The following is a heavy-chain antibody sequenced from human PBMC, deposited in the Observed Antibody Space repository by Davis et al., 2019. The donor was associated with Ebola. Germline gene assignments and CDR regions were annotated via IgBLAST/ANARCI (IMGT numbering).Heavy chain of an antibody. J-gene: IGHJ6*02. CDR1: GYTFTSYA. D-gene: IGHD1-26*01. CDR3: ARDGIRRGYYYYGMDV. V-gene: IGHV1-3*01. CDR2: INAGNGNT. Sequence: ASVKVSCKASGYTFTSYAMHWVRQAPGQRLEWMGWINAGNGNTKYSQKFQGRVTITRDTSASTAYMELSSLRSEDTAVYYCARDGIRRGYYYYGMDVWGQGTTVTVSS.